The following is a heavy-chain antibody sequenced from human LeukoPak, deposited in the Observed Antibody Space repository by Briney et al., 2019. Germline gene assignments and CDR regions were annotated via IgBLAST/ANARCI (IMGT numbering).Heavy chain of an antibody. CDR1: GGTFSSYA. D-gene: IGHD6-13*01. J-gene: IGHJ4*02. V-gene: IGHV1-69*13. Sequence: ASVKVSCKASGGTFSSYAISWVRQAPGQGLKWMGGIIPIFGTANYAQKFQGRVTITADESTSTAYMELSSLRSEDTAVYYCAREDLAAAGTGSFDYWGQGTLVTVSS. CDR2: IIPIFGTA. CDR3: AREDLAAAGTGSFDY.